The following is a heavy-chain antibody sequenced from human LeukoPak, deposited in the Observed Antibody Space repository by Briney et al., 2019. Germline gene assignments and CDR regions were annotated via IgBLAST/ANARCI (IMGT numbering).Heavy chain of an antibody. CDR3: AREYYGSGRTDYYGMDV. CDR2: IYSGGST. Sequence: GGSLRLSCAASGFTVSSNYMSWVRQAPGKGLEWVSVIYSGGSTYYADSVKGRFTISRDNSKNTLYLQMNSQRAEDTAVYYCAREYYGSGRTDYYGMDVWGQGTTVTVSS. J-gene: IGHJ6*02. D-gene: IGHD3-10*01. V-gene: IGHV3-66*01. CDR1: GFTVSSNY.